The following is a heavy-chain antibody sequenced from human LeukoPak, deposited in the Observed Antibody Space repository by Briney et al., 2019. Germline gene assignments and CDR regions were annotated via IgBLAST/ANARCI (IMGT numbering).Heavy chain of an antibody. V-gene: IGHV3-74*01. J-gene: IGHJ4*02. CDR3: ARDHSGSYYDYFDY. CDR1: GFTLRNYW. CDR2: INGDGSNT. Sequence: PGGPLRLSCAASGFTLRNYWMHWVRQAPGKGLVWVSHINGDGSNTGYADSVKGRFTISRDNAENSLYLQMNSLRVEDTAMYYCARDHSGSYYDYFDYWGQGTLVTVSS. D-gene: IGHD1-26*01.